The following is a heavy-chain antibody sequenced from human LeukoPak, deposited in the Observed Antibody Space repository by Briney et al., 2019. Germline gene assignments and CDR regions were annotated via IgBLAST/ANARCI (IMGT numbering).Heavy chain of an antibody. CDR3: ARESGDGYNNYYYYYYMDV. CDR1: GYSISTGYY. J-gene: IGHJ6*03. CDR2: FYHGGST. Sequence: PSETLSLACTVSGYSISTGYYWDWIRQPPGKGLEWIGTFYHGGSTYYNPSLKSRVTISVDTSKNQFSLNLTSVTAADTAVYYCARESGDGYNNYYYYYYMDVWGKGTTVTVSS. V-gene: IGHV4-38-2*02. D-gene: IGHD5-24*01.